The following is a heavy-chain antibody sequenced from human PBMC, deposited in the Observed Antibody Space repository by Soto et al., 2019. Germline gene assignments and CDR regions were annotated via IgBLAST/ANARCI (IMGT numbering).Heavy chain of an antibody. CDR2: IYPGDSDT. D-gene: IGHD1-26*01. CDR3: AKYVPLGASDY. J-gene: IGHJ4*02. CDR1: GYSFTTYW. V-gene: IGHV5-51*01. Sequence: GESLKISCQASGYSFTTYWIGWVRQMPGKGLEWMGVIYPGDSDTRYSPSFQGQVTISADKSISTAYLQWSSLKASDTAMYYCAKYVPLGASDYWGQGTLVTVS.